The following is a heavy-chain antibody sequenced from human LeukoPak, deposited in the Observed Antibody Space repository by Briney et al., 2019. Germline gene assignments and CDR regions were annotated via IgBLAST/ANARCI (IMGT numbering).Heavy chain of an antibody. V-gene: IGHV4-39*01. D-gene: IGHD6-19*01. CDR2: FYYSGNK. CDR1: CGSISSSSYH. Sequence: PSETLSLTCTVSCGSISSSSYHWGWIRQPPGKGLEWIGSFYYSGNKYYNPSLESRVTMSVDTSKDQFSLKLTSVTAADTAVYYCARHMQQWRVREFDYWGQGTLVTVSS. CDR3: ARHMQQWRVREFDY. J-gene: IGHJ4*02.